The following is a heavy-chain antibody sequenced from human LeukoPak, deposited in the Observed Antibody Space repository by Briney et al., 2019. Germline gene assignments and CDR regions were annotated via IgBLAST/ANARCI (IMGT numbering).Heavy chain of an antibody. Sequence: KPGGSLRLSCAASGFAFSDYYMSWIRQAPGKGLEWVTYISSSGSTIYYADSVKGRFTISRDNAKNSLYLQMNSLRAEDTAVYYCAKIKDDYGIVSWGQGTLVTVSS. D-gene: IGHD1-26*01. CDR1: GFAFSDYY. J-gene: IGHJ4*02. V-gene: IGHV3-11*01. CDR3: AKIKDDYGIVS. CDR2: ISSSGSTI.